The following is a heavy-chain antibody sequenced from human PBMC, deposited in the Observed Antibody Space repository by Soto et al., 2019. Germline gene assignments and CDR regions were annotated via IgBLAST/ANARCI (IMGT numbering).Heavy chain of an antibody. Sequence: GSLRLSCAASGFTFSNAWMSWVRQAPGKGLEWVGRIKSKTDGGTTDYAAPVKGRFTISRDDSKNTLYLQMNSLKTEDTAVYYCTTDLTYYYCSGSPYGMDVWGRGTSVTVSS. CDR3: TTDLTYYYCSGSPYGMDV. J-gene: IGHJ6*02. V-gene: IGHV3-15*01. CDR2: IKSKTDGGTT. CDR1: GFTFSNAW. D-gene: IGHD3-10*01.